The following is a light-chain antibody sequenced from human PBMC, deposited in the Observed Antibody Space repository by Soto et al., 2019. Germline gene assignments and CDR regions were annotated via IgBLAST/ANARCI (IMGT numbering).Light chain of an antibody. CDR3: QQSYITPWT. V-gene: IGKV1-39*01. Sequence: DIQMTQSPAALSASVGGGCTITCRASQTINSYLNWYQQKPGKAPRLLIYAASTLQSGVPSGFSGSGSGTDFALTISSLQPEDFATYYCQQSYITPWTFGQGTKVDIK. CDR1: QTINSY. CDR2: AAS. J-gene: IGKJ1*01.